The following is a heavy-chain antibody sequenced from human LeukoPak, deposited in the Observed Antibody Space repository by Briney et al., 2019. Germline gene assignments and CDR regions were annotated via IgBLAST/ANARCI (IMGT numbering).Heavy chain of an antibody. D-gene: IGHD1-14*01. CDR3: ARAQTAPNWFDP. CDR1: GGSISSYY. CDR2: IYYSGST. V-gene: IGHV4-59*01. Sequence: PSETLSLTRTVSGGSISSYYWSWIRQPPGKGLEWIGYIYYSGSTNYNPSLKSRVTISVDTSKNQFSLKLSSVTAADTAVYYCARAQTAPNWFDPWGQGTLVTVSS. J-gene: IGHJ5*02.